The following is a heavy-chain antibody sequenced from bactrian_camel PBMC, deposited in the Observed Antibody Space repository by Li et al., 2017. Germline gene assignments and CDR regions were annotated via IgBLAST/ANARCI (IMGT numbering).Heavy chain of an antibody. Sequence: HVQLVESGGDLVQSGENLRLSCTASGFTFRRYYLTWVRQAPGKGLEWVSSIYNDGSSPYYADSVKGRFTISRDNSKNTMYLQLNSLKTEDMGIYYCAREGGVGYGLGAWMYWGKGTQVTVS. J-gene: IGHJ4*01. CDR3: AREGGVGYGLGAWMY. D-gene: IGHD5*01. V-gene: IGHV3-2*01. CDR2: IYNDGSSP. CDR1: GFTFRRYY.